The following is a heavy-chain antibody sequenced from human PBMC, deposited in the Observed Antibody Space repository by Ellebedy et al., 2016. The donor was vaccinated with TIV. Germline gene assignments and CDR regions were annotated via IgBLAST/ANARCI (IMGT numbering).Heavy chain of an antibody. V-gene: IGHV3-23*01. Sequence: GGSLRLXXTASGFTFSSYVMSWVRQAPGQGLQWVSGISRTDDSTYYADSVKGRFTISRDDPKNTLYLQMNNLRVEDTAVYYCAKDRDDGGYDVFDSWGQGTLVTVSS. CDR1: GFTFSSYV. J-gene: IGHJ4*02. CDR2: ISRTDDST. CDR3: AKDRDDGGYDVFDS. D-gene: IGHD3-3*01.